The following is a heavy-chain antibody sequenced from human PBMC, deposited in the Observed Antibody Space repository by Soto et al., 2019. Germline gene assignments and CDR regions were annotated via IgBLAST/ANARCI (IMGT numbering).Heavy chain of an antibody. V-gene: IGHV1-18*04. CDR2: ISASGDT. CDR1: GYSFSSYG. Sequence: ASVKVSCKASGYSFSSYGISWVRQAPGQGLEWMGWISASGDTNYAQKLQGRVTVTADTSTSTAYMESRSLRSDDTAVYYCVRSGYLNRDFDFWGQGTLVTVSS. J-gene: IGHJ4*02. CDR3: VRSGYLNRDFDF. D-gene: IGHD3-22*01.